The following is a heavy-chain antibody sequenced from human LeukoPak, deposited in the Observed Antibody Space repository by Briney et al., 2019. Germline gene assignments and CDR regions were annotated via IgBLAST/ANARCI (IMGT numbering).Heavy chain of an antibody. CDR2: ISYDGSNK. Sequence: GRSLRLSCAASGFTFSSYGMHWVRQAPGKGLKGLAGISYDGSNKYYADSVKGRFTISRDNSKNTLYLQMSSLRAEDTAVYYCAKEGSSGWYPGAFDIWGQGTMVTVSS. CDR3: AKEGSSGWYPGAFDI. D-gene: IGHD6-19*01. CDR1: GFTFSSYG. V-gene: IGHV3-30*18. J-gene: IGHJ3*02.